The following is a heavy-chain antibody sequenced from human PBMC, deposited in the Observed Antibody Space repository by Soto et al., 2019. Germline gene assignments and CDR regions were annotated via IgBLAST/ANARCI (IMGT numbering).Heavy chain of an antibody. CDR3: ARHSRSYYTWFDP. Sequence: QVQLQESGPGLVKPSETLSLTCTVSGGSISSSYWSWVRQPPGKGLEWIGYISYIGSTNYNPSLMRRVTISVDSSKNQFSLTLSAVTAADTAVYYCARHSRSYYTWFDPWGQGTLVTVSS. J-gene: IGHJ5*02. V-gene: IGHV4-59*08. CDR1: GGSISSSY. CDR2: ISYIGST. D-gene: IGHD1-26*01.